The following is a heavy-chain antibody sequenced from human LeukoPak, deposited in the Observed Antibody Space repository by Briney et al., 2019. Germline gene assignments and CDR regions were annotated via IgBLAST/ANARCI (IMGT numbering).Heavy chain of an antibody. D-gene: IGHD3-9*01. V-gene: IGHV3-11*01. CDR3: ARSIGLTGGGVDG. CDR1: GFTFRDYN. Sequence: GGSLRLSCAASGFTFRDYNMNWVRQAPGKGLEWVSYITDSGSTIHYADSVNGRFTISRDNAKNSLYLQMNSLRAEDSAVYYCARSIGLTGGGVDGWGRGTTVTVSS. J-gene: IGHJ6*02. CDR2: ITDSGSTI.